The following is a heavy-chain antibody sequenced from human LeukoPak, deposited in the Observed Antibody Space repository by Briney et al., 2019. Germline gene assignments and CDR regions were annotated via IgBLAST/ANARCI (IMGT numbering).Heavy chain of an antibody. Sequence: ASVKVSCKASGGTFSSYAISWVRQAPGQGLEWMGGFDPEDGETIYAQKFQGRVTMTEDTSTDTAYMELSSLRSEDTAVYYCATDTPEMATMGTSYWGQGTLVTVSS. J-gene: IGHJ4*02. D-gene: IGHD5-24*01. V-gene: IGHV1-24*01. CDR3: ATDTPEMATMGTSY. CDR1: GGTFSSYA. CDR2: FDPEDGET.